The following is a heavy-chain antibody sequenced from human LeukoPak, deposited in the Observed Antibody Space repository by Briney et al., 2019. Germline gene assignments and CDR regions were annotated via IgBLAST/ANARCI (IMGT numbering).Heavy chain of an antibody. Sequence: AGGSLRLSCAASGFSLNSDWMDWVRQAPGKGLEWVANIKHDESEKNYLDSVKGRFTISRDNAQNSLYLQMNGLRVEDTAVYYCTRRLDDWGQGTLVTVSS. D-gene: IGHD3-16*01. V-gene: IGHV3-7*01. CDR3: TRRLDD. CDR1: GFSLNSDW. CDR2: IKHDESEK. J-gene: IGHJ4*02.